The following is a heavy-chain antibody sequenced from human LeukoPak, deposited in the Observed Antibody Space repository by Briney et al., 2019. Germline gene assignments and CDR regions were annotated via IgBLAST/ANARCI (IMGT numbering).Heavy chain of an antibody. CDR1: GGTFSSYA. CDR3: ARVNVVLDYYYYYMDV. D-gene: IGHD2-15*01. CDR2: IIPIFGTA. Sequence: SVKVSCKASGGTFSSYAISWVRQAPGQGLEWMGGIIPIFGTANYAQKFQGRVTITADKSTSTAYMELSSLRSEDTAVYYCARVNVVLDYYYYYMDVWGKGTTVTVPS. V-gene: IGHV1-69*06. J-gene: IGHJ6*03.